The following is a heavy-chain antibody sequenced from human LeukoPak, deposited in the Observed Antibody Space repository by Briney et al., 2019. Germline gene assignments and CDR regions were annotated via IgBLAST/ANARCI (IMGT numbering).Heavy chain of an antibody. Sequence: PSETLSLTCTVSGGSISSYYWSWIRQPPGKGLEWIGYIYYSGSTNYNPSLKSRVTISVDTSKNQFSLKLSSVTAADTAVYYCARHGLGELSFYWGQGTLVTVSS. CDR2: IYYSGST. D-gene: IGHD3-10*01. CDR1: GGSISSYY. V-gene: IGHV4-59*08. CDR3: ARHGLGELSFY. J-gene: IGHJ4*02.